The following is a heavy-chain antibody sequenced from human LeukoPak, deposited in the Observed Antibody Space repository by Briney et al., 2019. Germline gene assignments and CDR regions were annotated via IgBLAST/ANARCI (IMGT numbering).Heavy chain of an antibody. CDR2: ISWNSGSI. J-gene: IGHJ3*02. Sequence: PGGSLRLSCAASGFTFDDYAMHWVRQAPGKGLEWVSGISWNSGSIGYADSVKGRFTISRDNAKNSLYLQMNSLRAEDTALYYCAKDIRVGATDHDAFDIWGQGTMVTVSS. D-gene: IGHD1-26*01. V-gene: IGHV3-9*01. CDR1: GFTFDDYA. CDR3: AKDIRVGATDHDAFDI.